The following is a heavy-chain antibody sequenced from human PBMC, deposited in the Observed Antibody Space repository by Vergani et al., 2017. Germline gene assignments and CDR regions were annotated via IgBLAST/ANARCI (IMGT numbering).Heavy chain of an antibody. CDR1: GYTFTSYA. D-gene: IGHD4-11*01. V-gene: IGHV1-3*01. J-gene: IGHJ4*02. Sequence: QVQLVQSGAEVKKPGASVKVSCKASGYTFTSYAMHWVRQAPGQRLEWMGWINASNGNTKYSQKFQGRVTITRDTSASTAYMELSSLRSEDTAVYYCARETTVIGFDYWGQGTLVTVSS. CDR2: INASNGNT. CDR3: ARETTVIGFDY.